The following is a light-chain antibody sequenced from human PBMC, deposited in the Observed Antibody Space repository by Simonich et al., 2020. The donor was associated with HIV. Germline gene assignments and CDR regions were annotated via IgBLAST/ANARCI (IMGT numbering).Light chain of an antibody. CDR2: DTS. CDR1: TGAVTSGHY. J-gene: IGLJ2*01. CDR3: LLSYSGARL. V-gene: IGLV7-46*01. Sequence: QAVVTQEPSLTVSPGGTVTLTCGSSTGAVTSGHYPYWFQQKPGQAPRTLISDTSNKHSWTPARFSGSLRGGKAALTLSGAQPEDEAEYYCLLSYSGARLFGGGTKLTVL.